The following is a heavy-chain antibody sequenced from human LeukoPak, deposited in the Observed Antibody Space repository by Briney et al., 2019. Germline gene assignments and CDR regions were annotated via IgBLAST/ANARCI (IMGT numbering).Heavy chain of an antibody. CDR1: GFTFSNYE. J-gene: IGHJ5*02. D-gene: IGHD3-22*01. CDR3: ARDNLGYYDSSGNNWFDP. V-gene: IGHV3-48*03. CDR2: IYTDNNI. Sequence: GGSLRLSCAASGFTFSNYEMSWVRQTPGKGLEWVLHIYTDNNIQQSDAVKGRFTISRDNAKNSLYLQMNSLRAEDTAVYYCARDNLGYYDSSGNNWFDPWGQGTLVTVSS.